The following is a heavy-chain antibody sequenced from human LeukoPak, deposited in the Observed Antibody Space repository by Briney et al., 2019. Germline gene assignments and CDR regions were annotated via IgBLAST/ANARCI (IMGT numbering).Heavy chain of an antibody. J-gene: IGHJ4*02. CDR1: GFSFSSYA. CDR3: ARENYGDHYFDY. CDR2: ISYDGSNK. Sequence: GGSLRLSCAASGFSFSSYAMHWVRQAPGKGLEWAAVISYDGSNKYYADSVKGRFTISRDNSKNTLYLLMNSLRAEDTAVYYCARENYGDHYFDYWGQGTLVTVSS. D-gene: IGHD4-17*01. V-gene: IGHV3-30-3*01.